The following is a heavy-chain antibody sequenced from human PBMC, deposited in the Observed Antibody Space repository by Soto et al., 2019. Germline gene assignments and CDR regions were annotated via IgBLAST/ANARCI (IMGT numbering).Heavy chain of an antibody. CDR1: GFTFSSYW. J-gene: IGHJ4*02. CDR3: ARDLISATGFDY. CDR2: IKQDGSEK. D-gene: IGHD2-15*01. V-gene: IGHV3-7*05. Sequence: EVHLVESGGGLGQPGGSLRLSCAASGFTFSSYWLSWVRQAPGKGLEWVANIKQDGSEKYYVDSVKGRFTISRDNPKNSLYLQLNSLRAEDTAVYYCARDLISATGFDYWGQGTLVTVSS.